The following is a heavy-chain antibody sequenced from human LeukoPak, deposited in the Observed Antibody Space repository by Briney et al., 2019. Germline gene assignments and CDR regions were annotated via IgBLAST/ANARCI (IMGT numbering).Heavy chain of an antibody. Sequence: ASVKVSCKASGYTFTSYCMHWVRQAPGQGLEWMGIINPSGGSTSYAQKFQGRVTVTRDVSTSTVYMELSSLRSEDTAVYYCARGGGRSTEGGVWFYYYYMDVWGKGTTVTVSS. CDR3: ARGGGRSTEGGVWFYYYYMDV. CDR2: INPSGGST. V-gene: IGHV1-46*01. CDR1: GYTFTSYC. D-gene: IGHD3-16*01. J-gene: IGHJ6*03.